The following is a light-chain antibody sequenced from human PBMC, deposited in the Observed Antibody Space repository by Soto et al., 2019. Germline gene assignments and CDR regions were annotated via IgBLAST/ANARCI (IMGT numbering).Light chain of an antibody. CDR2: AAS. V-gene: IGKV1-39*01. CDR3: QQSYNTPLT. J-gene: IGKJ4*01. CDR1: QSTSRY. Sequence: DIQMTQSPSSLSASVGDSVTITCRASQSTSRYLNWYQQKPGKAPQLLIYAASSLESEAPSRFSGSGSGTYFTLSISSLQPEDFATYYCQQSYNTPLTVGGGTKVEIK.